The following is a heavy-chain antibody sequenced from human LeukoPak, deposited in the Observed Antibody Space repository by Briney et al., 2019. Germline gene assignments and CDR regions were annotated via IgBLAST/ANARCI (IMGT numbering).Heavy chain of an antibody. CDR2: ISGYDGRT. J-gene: IGHJ4*02. Sequence: ASVRVSCKASGYSFINYGVSWVRQAPGQGLEWMGWISGYDGRTIYAQKLQGRVIMTRDTSTSTAYMELRRLRSDDTAVYYCARDSVWGSYRYTMYWGQGTLVTVSS. D-gene: IGHD3-16*02. CDR1: GYSFINYG. CDR3: ARDSVWGSYRYTMY. V-gene: IGHV1-18*01.